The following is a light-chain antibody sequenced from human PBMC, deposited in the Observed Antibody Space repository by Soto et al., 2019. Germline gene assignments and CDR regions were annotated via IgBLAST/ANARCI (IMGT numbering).Light chain of an antibody. J-gene: IGLJ1*01. Sequence: QTVVSQPPSASGTPGQRVTISCSGSTSNIGSNTVSWYQQLPQRAPKLLIFSNDQRPSGVPDRFSGSKSGTSASLAISGLQSEDEAEYFCATWADGLSSYVFGIGTKLTVL. CDR1: TSNIGSNT. CDR2: SND. V-gene: IGLV1-44*01. CDR3: ATWADGLSSYV.